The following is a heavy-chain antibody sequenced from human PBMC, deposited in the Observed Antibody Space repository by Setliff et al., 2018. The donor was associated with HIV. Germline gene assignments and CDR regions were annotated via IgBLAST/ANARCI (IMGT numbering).Heavy chain of an antibody. D-gene: IGHD1-26*01. CDR2: IYPGDSDT. CDR3: ARVIVGASDAFDI. CDR1: GYSFTSYW. Sequence: PGESLTISCKGSGYSFTSYWIGWVRQMPGKGLEWMGVIYPGDSDTRYSPSFQGQVTISVDKSISTAYLQWSSLRASDIAMYYCARVIVGASDAFDIWGQGTMVTVSS. V-gene: IGHV5-51*01. J-gene: IGHJ3*02.